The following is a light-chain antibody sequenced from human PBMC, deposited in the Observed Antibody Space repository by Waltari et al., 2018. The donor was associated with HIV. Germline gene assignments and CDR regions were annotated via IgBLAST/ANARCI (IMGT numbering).Light chain of an antibody. V-gene: IGLV2-18*02. Sequence: QSALTHPPSVSGSPGQSVTICCTGTSSAVGPYNPVAWYRQPPGPVLIYEVNTRPSGGPGRVSEPQSHNTASLTILVLQAEDEADYYCTSYTASGTVVFGTGTKVTVL. J-gene: IGLJ1*01. CDR3: TSYTASGTVV. CDR1: SSAVGPYNP. CDR2: EVN.